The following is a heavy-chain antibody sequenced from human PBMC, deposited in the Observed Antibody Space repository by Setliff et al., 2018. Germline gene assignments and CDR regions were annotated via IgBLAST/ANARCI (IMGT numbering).Heavy chain of an antibody. D-gene: IGHD3-22*01. J-gene: IGHJ4*02. Sequence: SVKVSCKASGGTFSSYAISWVRQAPGQGLEWMGGIIPILGIANYARKFQGRVTITADKSTSTAYMELSSLRSEDTAVYYCASGALTRSGYYYPKKYYFDYWGQGTLVTVSS. CDR3: ASGALTRSGYYYPKKYYFDY. CDR2: IIPILGIA. CDR1: GGTFSSYA. V-gene: IGHV1-69*10.